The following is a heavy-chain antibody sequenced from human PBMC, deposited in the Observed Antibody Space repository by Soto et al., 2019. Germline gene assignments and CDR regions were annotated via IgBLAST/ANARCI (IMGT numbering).Heavy chain of an antibody. Sequence: EVQLVESGGGLVQPGGSLRLSCAASGFTVTKTYMSWVRQAPGKGLEWVSVIYGGGTTYHADSVKGRFSTSRDSPKNTLYLQMNSLRAEDTAVYYCARGGSSGTYYAHWNFDLWGRGSLVTVSS. CDR1: GFTVTKTY. J-gene: IGHJ2*01. CDR2: IYGGGTT. V-gene: IGHV3-66*01. CDR3: ARGGSSGTYYAHWNFDL. D-gene: IGHD3-10*01.